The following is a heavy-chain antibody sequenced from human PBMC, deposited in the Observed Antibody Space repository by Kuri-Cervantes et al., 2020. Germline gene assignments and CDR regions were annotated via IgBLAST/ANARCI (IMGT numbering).Heavy chain of an antibody. D-gene: IGHD6-19*01. J-gene: IGHJ4*02. Sequence: GGSLRLSCAASGFTFSDYAMNWVRQAPGKGLEWVSAIGDSGYSTYYAESVKGRFTISRDNSRDTLYLQMNSLRAEDTAVYYCARNKGSGWKDYFDYWGQGILVTVSS. CDR3: ARNKGSGWKDYFDY. CDR1: GFTFSDYA. CDR2: IGDSGYST. V-gene: IGHV3-23*01.